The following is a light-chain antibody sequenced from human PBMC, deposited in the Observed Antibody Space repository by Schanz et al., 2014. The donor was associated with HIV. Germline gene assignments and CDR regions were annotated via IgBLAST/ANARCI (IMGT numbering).Light chain of an antibody. J-gene: IGKJ4*01. CDR1: QSVSSN. Sequence: EIVLTQSPATLSVSPGERATLSCRASQSVSSNLAWYQQKPGQAPRLLIYDASSRAAGIPDRFSGSGSGTDFTLTISRLEPEDFATYYCQQYNTSPPTFGGGTKVEIK. CDR2: DAS. CDR3: QQYNTSPPT. V-gene: IGKV3-20*01.